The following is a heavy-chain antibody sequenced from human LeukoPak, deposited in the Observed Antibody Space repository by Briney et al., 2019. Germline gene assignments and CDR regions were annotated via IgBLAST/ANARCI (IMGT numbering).Heavy chain of an antibody. CDR2: NRYNGINK. J-gene: IGHJ4*02. CDR3: AREGFYYDSSGYFIDY. CDR1: GFTFSSYG. V-gene: IGHV3-30*02. Sequence: PGGSLRLSCAASGFTFSSYGMHWVRQAPGKGLEWVAFNRYNGINKYYADSVKGRFTISRDNSKNTLYLQMNSLRADDTAVYYCAREGFYYDSSGYFIDYWGQGTLVTVSS. D-gene: IGHD3-22*01.